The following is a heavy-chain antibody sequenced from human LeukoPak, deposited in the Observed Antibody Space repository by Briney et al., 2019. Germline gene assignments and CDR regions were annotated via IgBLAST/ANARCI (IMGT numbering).Heavy chain of an antibody. Sequence: SLRLSCAASGFTFSSYAMHWVRQAPGKGPEWVAVISNDGGTTFYADSVKGGFTICRDNSKKTVGLQMNSLRAEDTAVYYCAKQGRYYDSSGYYWDYWGQGTLVTVSS. CDR3: AKQGRYYDSSGYYWDY. D-gene: IGHD3-22*01. J-gene: IGHJ4*02. CDR2: ISNDGGTT. V-gene: IGHV3-30-3*02. CDR1: GFTFSSYA.